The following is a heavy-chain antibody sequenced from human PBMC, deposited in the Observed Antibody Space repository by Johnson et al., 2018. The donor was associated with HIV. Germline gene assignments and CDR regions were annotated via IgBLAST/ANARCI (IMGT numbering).Heavy chain of an antibody. CDR3: ARDRSGRGLPIY. D-gene: IGHD3-10*01. J-gene: IGHJ3*01. V-gene: IGHV3-30-3*01. Sequence: VQLVESGGGVVQPGRSLRLSCAASGFTFSSYAMHWVRQAPGKGLEWVAVISYDGSNKYYADSVKGRFTISRDNSKNTLYLQMNSLRAEDTAVYYCARDRSGRGLPIYWGQGTMVTVSS. CDR1: GFTFSSYA. CDR2: ISYDGSNK.